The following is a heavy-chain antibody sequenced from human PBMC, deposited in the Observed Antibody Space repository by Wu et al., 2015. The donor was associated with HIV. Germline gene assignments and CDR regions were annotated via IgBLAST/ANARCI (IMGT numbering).Heavy chain of an antibody. J-gene: IGHJ6*03. Sequence: QMQLVQSGAEVKKPGASVKVSCKASGYTFTSYYMHWVRQAPGQGLEWMGIINPSGGSTSYAQKFQGRVTMTRDTSTSTVYMELSSLRSEDTAVYYCARGGGYCSSTSCYQIYYYYYMDVWGKGPRSPSP. CDR2: INPSGGST. D-gene: IGHD2-2*01. V-gene: IGHV1-46*03. CDR1: GYTFTSYY. CDR3: ARGGGYCSSTSCYQIYYYYYMDV.